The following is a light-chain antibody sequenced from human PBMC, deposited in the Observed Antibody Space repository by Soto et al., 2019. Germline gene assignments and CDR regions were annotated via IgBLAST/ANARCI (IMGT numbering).Light chain of an antibody. V-gene: IGLV8-61*01. CDR2: STN. CDR3: ALYVGSGTVV. J-gene: IGLJ2*01. Sequence: QTAVSQEPSFSVSPGETVTLTCGLTSASVLTSYYPSWYQQTPGQAPRTLIYSTNIRSSGVPDRFSGSILGNKAALTITGAQADDESDYYCALYVGSGTVVFGGVTQLTVL. CDR1: SASVLTSYY.